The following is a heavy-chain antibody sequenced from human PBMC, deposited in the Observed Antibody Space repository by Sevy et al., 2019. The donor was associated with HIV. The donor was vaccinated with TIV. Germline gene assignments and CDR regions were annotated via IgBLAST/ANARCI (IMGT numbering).Heavy chain of an antibody. CDR2: ISSSSKYI. Sequence: GSLRLSCAASGFIFSSFSINWVRQAPGKGLEWVSSISSSSKYIHYADSVKGRFTISRDNAKNSLYLQMNSLRAEDTAVYYCARDPAVAAAVTFDYWGQGILVTVSS. CDR3: ARDPAVAAAVTFDY. CDR1: GFIFSSFS. D-gene: IGHD6-13*01. V-gene: IGHV3-21*06. J-gene: IGHJ4*02.